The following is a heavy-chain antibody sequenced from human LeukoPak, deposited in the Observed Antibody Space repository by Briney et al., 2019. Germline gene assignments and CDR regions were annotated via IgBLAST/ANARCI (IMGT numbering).Heavy chain of an antibody. Sequence: AESLKISCKGSGYSFTSYWIGWVRQMPGKGLEWMGIIYPGDSDTRYSPSFQGQVTISADKSISTAYLQWSGLKASDTAMYYCARQSGSGWYVGWFDPWGQGTLVTVSS. D-gene: IGHD6-19*01. CDR1: GYSFTSYW. CDR3: ARQSGSGWYVGWFDP. CDR2: IYPGDSDT. V-gene: IGHV5-51*01. J-gene: IGHJ5*02.